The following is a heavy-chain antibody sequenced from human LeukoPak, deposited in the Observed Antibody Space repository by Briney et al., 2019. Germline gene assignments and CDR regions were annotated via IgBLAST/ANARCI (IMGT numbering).Heavy chain of an antibody. D-gene: IGHD1-26*01. J-gene: IGHJ4*02. V-gene: IGHV3-21*04. CDR3: AKPQFDFSGSYYYFDY. Sequence: GGSLRLSCAASGFTFSSYSMNWVRQAPGKGLEWVSSISSSSSYIYYADSVKGRFTISRDNAKNSLNLQMNSLRAEDTAVYYCAKPQFDFSGSYYYFDYWGQGTLVTVSS. CDR1: GFTFSSYS. CDR2: ISSSSSYI.